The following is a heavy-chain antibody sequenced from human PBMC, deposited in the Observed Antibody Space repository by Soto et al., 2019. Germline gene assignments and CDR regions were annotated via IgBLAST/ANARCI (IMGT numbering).Heavy chain of an antibody. V-gene: IGHV4-31*03. Sequence: QVQLQESGPGLVKPSQTLSLTCTVSGGSISSGGYYWSWIRQHPGKGLEWIGYIYYSGSTYYNPSPKRRVTISVYRSKNQFSLKLRSVTAADTAVYYCASGLGVDYFYYWGQGTLVTVSS. D-gene: IGHD3-10*01. CDR3: ASGLGVDYFYY. J-gene: IGHJ4*02. CDR1: GGSISSGGYY. CDR2: IYYSGST.